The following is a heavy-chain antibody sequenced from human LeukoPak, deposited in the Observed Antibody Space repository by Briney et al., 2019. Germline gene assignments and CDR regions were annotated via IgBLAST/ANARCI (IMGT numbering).Heavy chain of an antibody. CDR1: GGSINNYY. V-gene: IGHV4-59*01. CDR2: THYSGST. D-gene: IGHD5-24*01. Sequence: NPSETLSLTCTVSGGSINNYYWSWLRQPPGKGLEWIGYTHYSGSTNYNPSLKSRVTISVDTSKNQFSLKLSSLTAADTAVYYCARDHRSSGGDGRYYFDFWGQGTLVTVSS. CDR3: ARDHRSSGGDGRYYFDF. J-gene: IGHJ4*02.